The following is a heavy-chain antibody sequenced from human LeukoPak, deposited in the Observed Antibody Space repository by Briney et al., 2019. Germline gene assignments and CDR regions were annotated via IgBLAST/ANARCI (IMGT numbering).Heavy chain of an antibody. J-gene: IGHJ4*02. CDR2: INHSGST. CDR3: ARGVGYCSSTSCKRDY. Sequence: PSETLSLTCAVYGGSFSGYYWSWIRQPPGKGLEWIGEINHSGSTNYNPSLKSRVTISVDTSKNQFSLKLSSVTAADTAVYYCARGVGYCSSTSCKRDYWGQGTLFTVSS. D-gene: IGHD2-2*01. CDR1: GGSFSGYY. V-gene: IGHV4-34*01.